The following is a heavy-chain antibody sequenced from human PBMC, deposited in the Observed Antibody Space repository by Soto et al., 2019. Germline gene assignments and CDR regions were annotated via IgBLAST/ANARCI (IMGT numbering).Heavy chain of an antibody. V-gene: IGHV4-30-4*01. CDR2: IYYSETT. CDR1: RRPTSSGDYY. J-gene: IGHJ4*02. D-gene: IGHD6-13*01. Sequence: SETLPLTCTVSRRPTSSGDYYSSWTRQPPGKGLEWIGYIYYSETTYYNPSLKSRLIISVDTSKNQFSLKLSSVTAAHTAVYYCAGSPYDSSWFNFDCWGQGTMVSVSS. CDR3: AGSPYDSSWFNFDC.